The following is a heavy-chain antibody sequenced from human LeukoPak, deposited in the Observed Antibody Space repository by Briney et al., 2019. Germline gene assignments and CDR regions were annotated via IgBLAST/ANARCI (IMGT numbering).Heavy chain of an antibody. CDR3: ARVNRRIDAFDI. CDR2: LFYSGST. Sequence: SQTLSLTCTVSGGSISSGDYYWSWIRQPPGKGLEWIGYLFYSGSTYYNPSLKSRVTISGDKSKNHFSLKLSSVTAADTAVYYCARVNRRIDAFDIGGQGTMVTVPS. J-gene: IGHJ3*02. CDR1: GGSISSGDYY. D-gene: IGHD1-14*01. V-gene: IGHV4-30-4*01.